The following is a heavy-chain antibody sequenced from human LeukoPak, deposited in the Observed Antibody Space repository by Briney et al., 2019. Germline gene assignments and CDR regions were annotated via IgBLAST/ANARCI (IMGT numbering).Heavy chain of an antibody. CDR2: ISYDGSNK. D-gene: IGHD5-18*01. Sequence: GGSLRLSCAASGFTFSSYAMHWVRQAPGKGLEWVAVISYDGSNKYYADSVKGRFTISRDNSKNTLYLQMNSLRAEDTAVYYCAKDDYRRGYSYDIDYWGQGTLVTVSS. V-gene: IGHV3-30*04. CDR1: GFTFSSYA. CDR3: AKDDYRRGYSYDIDY. J-gene: IGHJ4*02.